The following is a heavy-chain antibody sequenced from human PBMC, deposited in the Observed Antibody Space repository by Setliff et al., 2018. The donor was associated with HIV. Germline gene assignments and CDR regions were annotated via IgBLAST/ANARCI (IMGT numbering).Heavy chain of an antibody. V-gene: IGHV5-51*01. CDR3: VRLNRGSTWSIASDRGFFDP. CDR1: GYTFTHYW. Sequence: ISCKASGYTFTHYWIGWVRQMPGKGLEWMGFVYPGDSDSRYSPSLQGQVTISADTSLKTAHLQWSSLKASDTATYFCVRLNRGSTWSIASDRGFFDPWGQGTLVTVSS. J-gene: IGHJ5*02. CDR2: VYPGDSDS. D-gene: IGHD3-10*01.